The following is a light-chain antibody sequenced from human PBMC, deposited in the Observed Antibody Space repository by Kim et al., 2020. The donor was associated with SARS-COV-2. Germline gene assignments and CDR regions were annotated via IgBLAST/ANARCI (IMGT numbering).Light chain of an antibody. CDR1: SSDVGGYGY. V-gene: IGLV2-11*01. CDR2: DVN. CDR3: CSYAGSYSWV. Sequence: QSALTQLRSVSGSPGQSVTISCTGTSSDVGGYGYVSWYQQHPGEAPKLMIYDVNKRPSGVPDRFSGSKSANTASLTISGLQAEDEADYYCCSYAGSYSWVFGGGTQLTVL. J-gene: IGLJ3*02.